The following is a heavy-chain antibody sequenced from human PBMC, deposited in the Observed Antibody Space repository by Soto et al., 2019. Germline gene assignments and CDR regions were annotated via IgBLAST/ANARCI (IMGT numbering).Heavy chain of an antibody. CDR1: GGSFSGYY. J-gene: IGHJ2*01. V-gene: IGHV4-34*01. D-gene: IGHD4-17*01. CDR2: INHSGST. CDR3: ARGTDYGDYDWYSIS. Sequence: QVQLQQWGAGLLKPSETLSLTCAVYGGSFSGYYWSWIRQPPGKGLEWIGEINHSGSTNYNPSLKSRVTISVDTSKNQFSLKLSSVTAADTAVYYCARGTDYGDYDWYSISGAVAPWSLSPQ.